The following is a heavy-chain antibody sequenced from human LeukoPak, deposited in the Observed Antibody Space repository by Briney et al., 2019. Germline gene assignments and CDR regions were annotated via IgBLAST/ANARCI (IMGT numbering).Heavy chain of an antibody. V-gene: IGHV4-34*01. CDR1: GGSFSVYY. D-gene: IGHD3-22*01. Sequence: SETLSLTCAVSGGSFSVYYWSWIRQPPGKGLEWIGEINHSGSTNYNPSLKSRVTISVDTSKNQFSPKLSSVTAADTAVYYCARGKRGKGLKTYYYDSSGYWPIDYWGQGTLVTVSS. CDR3: ARGKRGKGLKTYYYDSSGYWPIDY. J-gene: IGHJ4*02. CDR2: INHSGST.